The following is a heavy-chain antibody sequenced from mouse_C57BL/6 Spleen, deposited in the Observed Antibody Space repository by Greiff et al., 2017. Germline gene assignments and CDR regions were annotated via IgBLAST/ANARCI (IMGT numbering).Heavy chain of an antibody. V-gene: IGHV1-50*01. D-gene: IGHD1-1*01. CDR1: GYTFTSYW. J-gene: IGHJ2*01. Sequence: VQLQQPGAELVKPGASVKLSCKASGYTFTSYWMQWVKQRPGQGLEWIGEIDPSDSYTNYNQKFKGKATWTVDTSSSTAYMQLSSLTSEDSAVYYCIYGSSYDYFDYWGQGTTLTVSS. CDR3: IYGSSYDYFDY. CDR2: IDPSDSYT.